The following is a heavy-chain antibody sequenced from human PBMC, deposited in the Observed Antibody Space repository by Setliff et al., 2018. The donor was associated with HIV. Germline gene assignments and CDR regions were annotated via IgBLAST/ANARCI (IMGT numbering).Heavy chain of an antibody. J-gene: IGHJ2*01. V-gene: IGHV3-30*02. CDR3: AKVGQQLADWYFDL. CDR2: IRYDESLT. CDR1: GFPFSSYV. D-gene: IGHD6-13*01. Sequence: TGGSLSLSCAASGFPFSSYVMHWVRQAPGKGLEWVAFIRYDESLTHYADSVEGRFTFTRDNPKNTLYLQMNSLRPEDTAVYYCAKVGQQLADWYFDLWGRGTLVTVSS.